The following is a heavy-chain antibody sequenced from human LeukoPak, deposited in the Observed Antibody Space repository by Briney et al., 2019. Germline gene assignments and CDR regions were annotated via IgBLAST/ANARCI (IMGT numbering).Heavy chain of an antibody. D-gene: IGHD3-22*01. V-gene: IGHV3-30-3*01. CDR3: ARGAYTYYYDSSGYYYYY. J-gene: IGHJ4*02. Sequence: GGSLRPSCAASGFTFSSYAMHWVRQAPGKGLEWVAVISYDGSNKYYADSVKGRFTISRDNSKNTLYLQMNSLRAEDTAVYYCARGAYTYYYDSSGYYYYYWGQGTLVTVSS. CDR2: ISYDGSNK. CDR1: GFTFSSYA.